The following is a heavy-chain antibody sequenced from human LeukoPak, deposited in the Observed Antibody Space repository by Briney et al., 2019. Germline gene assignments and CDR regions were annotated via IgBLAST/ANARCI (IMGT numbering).Heavy chain of an antibody. CDR2: IYPGDSDT. V-gene: IGHV5-51*01. J-gene: IGHJ5*02. CDR1: GYSFTSYW. CDR3: ARVSYYYDSSGYYGYNWFDP. D-gene: IGHD3-22*01. Sequence: GESLKISGKGSGYSFTSYWIGWVRQMPGKGLEWMGIIYPGDSDTRYSPSFQGQVTISADKSISTAYLQWSSLKASDTAMYYCARVSYYYDSSGYYGYNWFDPWGQGTLVTVSS.